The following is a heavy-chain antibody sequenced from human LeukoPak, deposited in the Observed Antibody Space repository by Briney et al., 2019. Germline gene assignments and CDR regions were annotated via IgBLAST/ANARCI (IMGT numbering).Heavy chain of an antibody. CDR1: GGSISSYY. J-gene: IGHJ4*02. V-gene: IGHV4-4*07. D-gene: IGHD3-3*01. Sequence: SSETLSLTCTVSGGSISSYYWSWIRQPAGKGLEWIGRIYTSGSTNYNPSLKSRATMSVDTSKNQFSLKLSSVTAADTAVYYCARVNSYYDFWSGYYAYYFDYWGQGTLVTVSS. CDR2: IYTSGST. CDR3: ARVNSYYDFWSGYYAYYFDY.